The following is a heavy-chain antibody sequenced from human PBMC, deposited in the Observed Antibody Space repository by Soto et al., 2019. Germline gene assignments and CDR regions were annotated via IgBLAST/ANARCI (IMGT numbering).Heavy chain of an antibody. CDR1: GDPIISAAYY. D-gene: IGHD3-3*01. CDR2: IYYSGTT. J-gene: IGHJ5*02. CDR3: ARETGYYGGYNWFDP. V-gene: IGHV4-31*03. Sequence: PSETLSLTCTVSGDPIISAAYYWSWIRLHPGKGLEWIGYIYYSGTTYYNPSLKSRVIISLDTPKNQFSLKLTSVTAADTAVYYCARETGYYGGYNWFDPWGQGTLVTVSS.